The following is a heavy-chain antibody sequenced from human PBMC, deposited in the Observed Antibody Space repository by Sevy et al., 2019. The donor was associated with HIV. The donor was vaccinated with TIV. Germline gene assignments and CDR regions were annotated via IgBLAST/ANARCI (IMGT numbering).Heavy chain of an antibody. V-gene: IGHV3-49*03. J-gene: IGHJ6*02. CDR3: ASDGGGGNILASYYYYDMDV. CDR1: GFTFGDFA. Sequence: GGSLRLSCTTSGFTFGDFAMSWFRQAPGKGLEWVGFIRSKDYGGTTEYAASVQGRLTISRDDSKSIAYMQMNSLKTEDTAVYFCASDGGGGNILASYYYYDMDVWGQGTTVTVSS. D-gene: IGHD2-21*01. CDR2: IRSKDYGGTT.